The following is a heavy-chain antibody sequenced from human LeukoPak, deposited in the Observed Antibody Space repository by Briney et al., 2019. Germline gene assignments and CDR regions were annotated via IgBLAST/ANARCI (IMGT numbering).Heavy chain of an antibody. CDR3: ARDSGYDYYGDGMDV. V-gene: IGHV1-69*04. Sequence: SVKVSCKASGGTFSSYAIRWVRQAPGQGLEWMGRIIPILGIANYAQKFQGRVTITADKSTSTAYMELSSLRSEDTAVYYCARDSGYDYYGDGMDVWGQGTTVTVSS. J-gene: IGHJ6*02. CDR2: IIPILGIA. D-gene: IGHD5-12*01. CDR1: GGTFSSYA.